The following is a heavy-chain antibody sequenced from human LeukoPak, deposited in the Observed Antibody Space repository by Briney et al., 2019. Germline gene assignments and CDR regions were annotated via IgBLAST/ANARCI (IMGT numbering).Heavy chain of an antibody. J-gene: IGHJ4*02. CDR2: VYHDGST. CDR3: AKEWGAAASYDY. CDR1: NGLIISSNW. Sequence: SETLSLTCTVSNGLIISSNWWSWVRQPPGKGLEWIGEVYHDGSTHYNPSFKSRVTISVDKSMNQFSLNLRSVTAADTAVYYCAKEWGAAASYDYWGQGTLVTVSS. D-gene: IGHD6-13*01. V-gene: IGHV4-4*02.